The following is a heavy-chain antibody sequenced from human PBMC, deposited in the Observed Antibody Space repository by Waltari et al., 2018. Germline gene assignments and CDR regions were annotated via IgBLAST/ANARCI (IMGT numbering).Heavy chain of an antibody. V-gene: IGHV1-69*01. Sequence: QVQLVQSGAEVKKPGSSVKVSCKASGGTFSSYAISWVRQAPGQGLEWMGCMIPRLGKANYAQKFQGRVTITAGESTSTAYMELSSLRSEDTAVYDCATSYAIGYGSVSYYTPFDYWGQGTLVTVSS. J-gene: IGHJ4*02. CDR3: ATSYAIGYGSVSYYTPFDY. D-gene: IGHD3-10*01. CDR2: MIPRLGKA. CDR1: GGTFSSYA.